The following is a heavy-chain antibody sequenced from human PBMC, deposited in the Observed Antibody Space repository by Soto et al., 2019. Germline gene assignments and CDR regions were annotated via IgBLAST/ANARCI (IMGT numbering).Heavy chain of an antibody. CDR2: IIPIFGTA. Sequence: SVKVSCKASGYTFTSYAISWVRLAPGQGLEWMGGIIPIFGTANYAQKFQGRVTITADESTSTAYMELSSLRSEDTAVYYCARGGSLYWYFDLWGRGTLVTVSS. CDR3: ARGGSLYWYFDL. CDR1: GYTFTSYA. V-gene: IGHV1-69*01. J-gene: IGHJ2*01. D-gene: IGHD1-26*01.